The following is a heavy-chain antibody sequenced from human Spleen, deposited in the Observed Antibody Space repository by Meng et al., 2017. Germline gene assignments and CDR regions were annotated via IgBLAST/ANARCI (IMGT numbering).Heavy chain of an antibody. V-gene: IGHV4-34*01. Sequence: QVQLQEWGAGLLKPSETLSLPCAAYGGSFRGYYWTWIRQSPGKGLEWIGEINHSGSTNYIPSLKSRVTISIDTSKNQFSLKLSSVTAADTAVYYCATKRQWLLPFDYWGQGTLVTVSS. J-gene: IGHJ4*02. CDR1: GGSFRGYY. D-gene: IGHD6-19*01. CDR3: ATKRQWLLPFDY. CDR2: INHSGST.